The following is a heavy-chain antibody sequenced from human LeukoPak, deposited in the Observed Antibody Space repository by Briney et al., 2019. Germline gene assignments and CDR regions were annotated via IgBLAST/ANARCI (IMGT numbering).Heavy chain of an antibody. CDR2: FDPEDGET. CDR1: GYTLTELS. V-gene: IGHV1-24*01. CDR3: ATGNGLAGGVVFDY. Sequence: SVKVSCKVSGYTLTELSMHWVRQAPGKGLEWMGGFDPEDGETIYAQKFQGRATMTEDTSTDTAYMELSSLRSEDTAVYYCATGNGLAGGVVFDYWGQGTLVTVSS. J-gene: IGHJ4*02. D-gene: IGHD3-3*01.